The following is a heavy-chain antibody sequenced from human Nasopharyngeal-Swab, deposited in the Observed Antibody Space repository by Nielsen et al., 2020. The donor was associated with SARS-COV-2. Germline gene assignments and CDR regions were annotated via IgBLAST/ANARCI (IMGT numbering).Heavy chain of an antibody. J-gene: IGHJ4*02. V-gene: IGHV4-59*01. Sequence: RQAPGKGLEWIGYIYYSGSTNYNPSLKSRVTISVDTYNNQFPLKVSSLTAADAAVYYCARDGYASGIDYWGQGTLVTVSS. D-gene: IGHD3-16*01. CDR3: ARDGYASGIDY. CDR2: IYYSGST.